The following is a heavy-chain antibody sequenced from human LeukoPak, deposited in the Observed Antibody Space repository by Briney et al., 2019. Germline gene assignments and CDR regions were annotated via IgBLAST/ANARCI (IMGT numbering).Heavy chain of an antibody. CDR3: ASPRDTHSGSLLFDY. D-gene: IGHD1-26*01. CDR2: IYYSGST. Sequence: SETLSLTCTVSGGSISSYYWSWIRQPPGKRLEWIGYIYYSGSTNYNPSLKSRVTISVDTSKNQFSLKLSSVTAADTAVYYCASPRDTHSGSLLFDYWGQGTLVTVSS. J-gene: IGHJ4*02. CDR1: GGSISSYY. V-gene: IGHV4-59*01.